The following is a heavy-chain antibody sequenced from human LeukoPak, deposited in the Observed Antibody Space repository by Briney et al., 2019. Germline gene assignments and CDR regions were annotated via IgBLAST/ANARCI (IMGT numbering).Heavy chain of an antibody. CDR1: GFTFSSYW. D-gene: IGHD4-17*01. CDR3: ARDQRYGSSFFDY. CDR2: IKQDGSEK. V-gene: IGHV3-7*01. J-gene: IGHJ4*02. Sequence: PGGSLRLSCAASGFTFSSYWMSWVRQAPGKGLEWVANIKQDGSEKYYVDSVKGRFTISRDNAKNSLYLQMNSLRAEDTAVYYCARDQRYGSSFFDYWGQGTLVTVSS.